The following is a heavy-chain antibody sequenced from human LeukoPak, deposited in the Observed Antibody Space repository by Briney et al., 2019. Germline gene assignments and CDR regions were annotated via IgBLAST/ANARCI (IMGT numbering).Heavy chain of an antibody. D-gene: IGHD6-19*01. CDR2: IRQYGAEK. J-gene: IGHJ4*02. Sequence: GGSLRLPCAASEFTFSTFWMTWVRQAPGKGLEWVANIRQYGAEKYYVASVKGRFTISRDNAKNSLYLQMNSLRAEDTAVYYCAKVPIPYSSGWYLNYWGQETLVTVSS. CDR1: EFTFSTFW. V-gene: IGHV3-7*01. CDR3: AKVPIPYSSGWYLNY.